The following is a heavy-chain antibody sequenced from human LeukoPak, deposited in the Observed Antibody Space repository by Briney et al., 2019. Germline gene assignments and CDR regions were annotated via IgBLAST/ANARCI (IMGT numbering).Heavy chain of an antibody. Sequence: KPSETLSLTCTVSGGPISSNTYYWGWIRQPPGKGLEWIGSIYYSGSTYYNPSLKSPVTISVDTSKNQFSLKLSSVIAADTAVYYCARQEYSNSYFDYWVQGTLVTVSS. CDR2: IYYSGST. D-gene: IGHD2/OR15-2a*01. J-gene: IGHJ4*02. V-gene: IGHV4-39*01. CDR1: GGPISSNTYY. CDR3: ARQEYSNSYFDY.